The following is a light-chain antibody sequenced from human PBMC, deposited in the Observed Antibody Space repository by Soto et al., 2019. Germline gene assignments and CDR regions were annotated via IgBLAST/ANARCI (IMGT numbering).Light chain of an antibody. CDR3: QQYNNWPPKYT. Sequence: EIVMTQSPATLSVSPGERATLSCRASQSVSSNLAWYQQKPGQAPRLLIYGASTRATAIPARFSGSGSGTEFTLPLSSLQSEDFAVYYCQQYNNWPPKYTFGQGTKLEIK. V-gene: IGKV3-15*01. CDR1: QSVSSN. J-gene: IGKJ2*01. CDR2: GAS.